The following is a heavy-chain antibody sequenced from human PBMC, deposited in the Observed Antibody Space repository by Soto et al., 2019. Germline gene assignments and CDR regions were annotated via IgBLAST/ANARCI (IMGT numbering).Heavy chain of an antibody. J-gene: IGHJ4*02. CDR3: ARDWKGGSGWSVGYFDY. Sequence: ASVKVSCKASGGTFSSYAVSWVRQAPGQGLEWMGGIIPIFGTANYAQKFQGRVTITADTSKNQFSLQLKSVTPEDTAVYYCARDWKGGSGWSVGYFDYWGQGTLVTVSS. CDR1: GGTFSSYA. CDR2: IIPIFGTA. V-gene: IGHV1-69*06. D-gene: IGHD6-19*01.